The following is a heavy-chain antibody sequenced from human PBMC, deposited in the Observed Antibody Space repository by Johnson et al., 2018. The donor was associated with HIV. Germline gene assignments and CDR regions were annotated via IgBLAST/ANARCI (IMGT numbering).Heavy chain of an antibody. Sequence: VQLVESGGGLVQPGGSLRLSCAASGFTVSSNYMSWVRQAPGKGLEWISGINWNGGTPVSADSLKGRFTISRDNAKNALYLQMNSLRVEDTAVYYCASEVRGVLDIWGQGTMVTVSS. CDR1: GFTVSSNY. J-gene: IGHJ3*02. D-gene: IGHD3-10*01. V-gene: IGHV3-66*01. CDR2: INWNGGTP. CDR3: ASEVRGVLDI.